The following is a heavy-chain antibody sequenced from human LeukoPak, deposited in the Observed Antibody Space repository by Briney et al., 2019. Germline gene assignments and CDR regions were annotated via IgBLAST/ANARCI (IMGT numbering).Heavy chain of an antibody. CDR3: ARDRTGDIDFDY. CDR2: TYYRSKWHN. J-gene: IGHJ4*02. V-gene: IGHV6-1*01. Sequence: SQTLSLTCAISGDSVSSNSAAWNWIRQSPSRGLEWLGRTYYRSKWHNNYAVSVKNRITINPDTSKNQFSLQVNSVTPEDTAVYYCARDRTGDIDFDYWGQGTLVTVSS. D-gene: IGHD7-27*01. CDR1: GDSVSSNSAA.